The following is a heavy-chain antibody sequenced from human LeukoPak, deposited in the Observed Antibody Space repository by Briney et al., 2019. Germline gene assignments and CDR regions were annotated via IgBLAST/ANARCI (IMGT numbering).Heavy chain of an antibody. Sequence: SVKVSCKASGGTFSSYAISWVRQAPGQGLEWMGRIIPIFGIANYAQKFQGRVTITADKSTSTAYMELSSLRSEDTAVYYCAREYDSSGYLDYWGQGTLATVSS. V-gene: IGHV1-69*04. D-gene: IGHD3-22*01. CDR1: GGTFSSYA. J-gene: IGHJ4*02. CDR3: AREYDSSGYLDY. CDR2: IIPIFGIA.